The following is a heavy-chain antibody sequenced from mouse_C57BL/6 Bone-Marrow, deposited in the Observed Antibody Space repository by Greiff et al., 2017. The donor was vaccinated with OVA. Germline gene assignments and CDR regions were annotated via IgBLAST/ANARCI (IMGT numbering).Heavy chain of an antibody. CDR1: GFTFSDAW. J-gene: IGHJ2*01. V-gene: IGHV6-6*01. CDR2: IRNKANNHAT. D-gene: IGHD2-1*01. Sequence: EVQGVESGGGLVQPGGSMKLSCAASGFTFSDAWMDWVRQSPEKGLEWVAEIRNKANNHATYYAESVKGRFTISRDDSKSSVYLQMNSLRAEDTGIYYCTRLGNPYYFDYWGQGTTLTVSS. CDR3: TRLGNPYYFDY.